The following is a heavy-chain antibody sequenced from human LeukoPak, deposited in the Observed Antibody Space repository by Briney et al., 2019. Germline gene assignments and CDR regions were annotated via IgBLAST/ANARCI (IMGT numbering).Heavy chain of an antibody. CDR3: TTELSSILDKFN. D-gene: IGHD2/OR15-2a*01. Sequence: GGSLRLSCAASGFTLTNAWMNWSARLQGRGWNGLAVKSKTEGGTTDYAAPVKGRFTISRDDSQNTLYLQMNSLKTEDTAVYYCTTELSSILDKFNWGQGTLVTVSS. J-gene: IGHJ4*02. CDR2: KSKTEGGTT. CDR1: GFTLTNAW. V-gene: IGHV3-15*01.